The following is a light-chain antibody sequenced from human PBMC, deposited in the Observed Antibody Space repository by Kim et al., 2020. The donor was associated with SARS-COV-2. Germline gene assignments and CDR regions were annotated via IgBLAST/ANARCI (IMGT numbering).Light chain of an antibody. CDR2: EVS. CDR1: SSDVGGYNS. V-gene: IGLV2-8*01. J-gene: IGLJ1*01. CDR3: SSYGGSDSIV. Sequence: QSALTQPPSASGSPGQSVTISCTGTSSDVGGYNSVSWYQQHPGKAPRLLIYEVSRRPSGVPDRFSGSKSGNTASLTVSGLQAEDDADYYCSSYGGSDSIVFGKGTKVTVL.